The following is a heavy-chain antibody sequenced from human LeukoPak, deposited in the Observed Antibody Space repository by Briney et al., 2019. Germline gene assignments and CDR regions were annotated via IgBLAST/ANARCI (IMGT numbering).Heavy chain of an antibody. CDR2: ISGSGGST. J-gene: IGHJ6*02. V-gene: IGHV3-23*01. CDR1: GFTFSSYA. D-gene: IGHD3-10*01. CDR3: AREMVRGVNFYYYYYGMDV. Sequence: HTGGSLRLSCAASGFTFSSYAMSWVRQAPGKGLEWVSAISGSGGSTYYADSVKGRFTISRDNAKNSLYLQMNSLRAEDTAVYYCAREMVRGVNFYYYYYGMDVWGQGTTVTVSS.